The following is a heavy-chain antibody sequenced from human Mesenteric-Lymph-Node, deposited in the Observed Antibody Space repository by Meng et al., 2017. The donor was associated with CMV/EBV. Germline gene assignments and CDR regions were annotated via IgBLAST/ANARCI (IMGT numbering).Heavy chain of an antibody. V-gene: IGHV3-30*02. D-gene: IGHD1-7*01. CDR1: GFTFRGYG. CDR2: IPEDGTNK. CDR3: AKEDWNFGGFAY. J-gene: IGHJ4*02. Sequence: CGASGFTFRGYGMNLVRQAPGKGLEWVTLIPEDGTNKFYADSVKGRFTISRDNSKSTLYLQLNSLRPEDTAVYYCAKEDWNFGGFAYLGQGTLVTVSS.